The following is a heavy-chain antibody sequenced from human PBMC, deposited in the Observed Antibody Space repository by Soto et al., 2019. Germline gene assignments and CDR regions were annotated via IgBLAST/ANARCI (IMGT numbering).Heavy chain of an antibody. CDR2: INHSGST. CDR3: ARGIWGGSPSFDP. J-gene: IGHJ5*02. D-gene: IGHD3-16*01. Sequence: SETLSLTCAVYGGSFSGYYWSWIRQPPGKGLEWIGEINHSGSTNYNPSLKSRVTISVDTSKNQFSLKLSSVTAADTAVYYCARGIWGGSPSFDPWGQGTLVTSPQ. V-gene: IGHV4-34*01. CDR1: GGSFSGYY.